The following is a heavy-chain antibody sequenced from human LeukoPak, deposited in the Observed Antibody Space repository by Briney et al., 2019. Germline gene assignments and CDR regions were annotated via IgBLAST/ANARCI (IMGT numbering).Heavy chain of an antibody. CDR3: AREIIAAAGKLYYYYGMDV. Sequence: PSETLSLTCTVSGGSISSYYWSWIRQPAGKGLEWIGRIYTSGSTNYNPSLKSRVTMSVDTSKSQFSLKLSSVTAADTAVYYCAREIIAAAGKLYYYYGMDVWGQGTTVTVSS. J-gene: IGHJ6*02. CDR1: GGSISSYY. V-gene: IGHV4-4*07. D-gene: IGHD6-13*01. CDR2: IYTSGST.